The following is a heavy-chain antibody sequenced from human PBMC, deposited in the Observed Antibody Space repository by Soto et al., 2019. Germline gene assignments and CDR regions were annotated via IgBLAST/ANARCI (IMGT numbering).Heavy chain of an antibody. CDR1: GFTFSRYS. V-gene: IGHV3-48*02. J-gene: IGHJ4*02. CDR3: ARGGVATIFGDS. Sequence: LRLSCAASGFTFSRYSMNWVRQAPGKGLEWLSYIDSSSKTIYYADSVKGRFIISRDNAKNSLYLQMNSLRDEDTAVYHCARGGVATIFGDSWGQGTLVTVSS. D-gene: IGHD5-12*01. CDR2: IDSSSKTI.